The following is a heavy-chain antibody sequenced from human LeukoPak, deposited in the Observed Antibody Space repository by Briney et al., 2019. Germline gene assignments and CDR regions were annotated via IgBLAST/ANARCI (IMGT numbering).Heavy chain of an antibody. Sequence: SSETLSLTCAVYGGSFSGYYWSWIRQPPGKGLEWIGEINQSGSTNYNPSLKSRVTISVDTSKNQFSLKLSSVTAADTAVYYCARGVTLLYYFDYWGQGTLVTASS. CDR2: INQSGST. J-gene: IGHJ4*02. CDR1: GGSFSGYY. CDR3: ARGVTLLYYFDY. V-gene: IGHV4-34*01. D-gene: IGHD4-23*01.